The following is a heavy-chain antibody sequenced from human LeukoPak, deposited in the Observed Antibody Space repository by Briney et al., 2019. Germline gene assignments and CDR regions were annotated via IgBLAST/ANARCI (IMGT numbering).Heavy chain of an antibody. Sequence: GGSLRLSCAASGFTFSSYSMTWVRQAPGKGLEWVSSISSSSSYIYYADSVKGRFTISRDNAKNSLYLQMNSLRAEDTAVYYCATLRGYSYGRDYWGQGTLVTVSS. CDR2: ISSSSSYI. V-gene: IGHV3-21*01. D-gene: IGHD5-18*01. CDR1: GFTFSSYS. CDR3: ATLRGYSYGRDY. J-gene: IGHJ4*02.